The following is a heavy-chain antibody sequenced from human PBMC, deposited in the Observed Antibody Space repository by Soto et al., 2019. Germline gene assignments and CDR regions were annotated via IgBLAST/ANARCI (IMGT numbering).Heavy chain of an antibody. CDR2: IFSNDEK. Sequence: QVTLKESGPVLVKPTETLTLTCTVSGFSLSNARMGVSWIRQPPGKALEWLAHIFSNDEKSYSTSLKSRPTISKDTSKSRVVLTMTNMDPVDTATYYCARVFWGVRGVITVDYWGQGTLVTVSS. D-gene: IGHD3-10*01. V-gene: IGHV2-26*01. CDR3: ARVFWGVRGVITVDY. CDR1: GFSLSNARMG. J-gene: IGHJ4*02.